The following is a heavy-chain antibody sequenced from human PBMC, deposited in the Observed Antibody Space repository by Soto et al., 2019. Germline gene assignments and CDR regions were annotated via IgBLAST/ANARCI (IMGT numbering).Heavy chain of an antibody. D-gene: IGHD3-10*01. Sequence: EVQLLESGGGLVQPGGSLRLSCAASGFTFSSYAMSWVRQAPGKGLEWVSAISGSGGSTYYADSVKGRFTISRDNSKNTLYLQMNSLRAEDTAVYYCAKDKEVLWFGELSEKFDPWGQGTLVTVSS. CDR1: GFTFSSYA. J-gene: IGHJ5*02. CDR2: ISGSGGST. CDR3: AKDKEVLWFGELSEKFDP. V-gene: IGHV3-23*01.